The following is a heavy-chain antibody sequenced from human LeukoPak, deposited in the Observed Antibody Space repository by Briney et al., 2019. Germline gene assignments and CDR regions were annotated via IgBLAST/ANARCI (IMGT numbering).Heavy chain of an antibody. CDR2: ISYDGSNK. V-gene: IGHV3-30*18. Sequence: GGSLRLSWAASGFTFSSYGMHWVRQAPGKGLEWVAVISYDGSNKYYADSVKGRFTISRDNSKNTLYLQMNSLRAEDTAVYYCAKIAEKGWYYYYGMDVWGQGTTVTVSS. J-gene: IGHJ6*02. CDR3: AKIAEKGWYYYYGMDV. D-gene: IGHD2-15*01. CDR1: GFTFSSYG.